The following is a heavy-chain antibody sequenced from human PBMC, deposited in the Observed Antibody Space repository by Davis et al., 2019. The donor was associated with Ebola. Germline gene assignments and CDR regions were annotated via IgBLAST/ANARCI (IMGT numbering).Heavy chain of an antibody. J-gene: IGHJ6*02. V-gene: IGHV4-34*01. Sequence: PGGSLRLSCAVYGGSFSGYYWSWIRQPPGKGLEWIGEINHSGSTNYNPSLKSRVTILVDTSKNQFSLKLSSVTAADTAVYYCARDALDYYDSSGYYYGMDVWGQGTTVTVSS. CDR2: INHSGST. CDR3: ARDALDYYDSSGYYYGMDV. CDR1: GGSFSGYY. D-gene: IGHD3-22*01.